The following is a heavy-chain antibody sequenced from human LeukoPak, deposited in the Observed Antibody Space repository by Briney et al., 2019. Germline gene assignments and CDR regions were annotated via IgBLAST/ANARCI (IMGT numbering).Heavy chain of an antibody. J-gene: IGHJ4*02. Sequence: GGSLRLSCAASGFTFSSYSMNWVRQAPGKGLEWVSSISSSSSYIYYADSVKGRFTISRDNAKISLYLQMNSLRAEDTAVYYCARRPDYGDVNFDYWGQGTLVTVSS. CDR1: GFTFSSYS. CDR3: ARRPDYGDVNFDY. D-gene: IGHD4-17*01. V-gene: IGHV3-21*01. CDR2: ISSSSSYI.